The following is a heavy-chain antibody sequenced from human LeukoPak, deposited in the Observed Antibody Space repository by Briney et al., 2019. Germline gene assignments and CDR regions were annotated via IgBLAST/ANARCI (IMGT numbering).Heavy chain of an antibody. V-gene: IGHV5-51*01. CDR1: GYSFTSYW. Sequence: GESLKISCKGSGYSFTSYWIGWVRQMPRKGLEWMGIIYPGDSDTRYSPSFQGQVTISADKSISTAYLQWSSLKASDTAMYYCARRAVPAGTPYYYYYMDVWGKGTTVTVSS. CDR2: IYPGDSDT. J-gene: IGHJ6*03. CDR3: ARRAVPAGTPYYYYYMDV. D-gene: IGHD2-2*01.